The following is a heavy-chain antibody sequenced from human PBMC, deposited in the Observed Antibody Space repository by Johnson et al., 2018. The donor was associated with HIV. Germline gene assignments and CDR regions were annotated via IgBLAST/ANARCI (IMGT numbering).Heavy chain of an antibody. D-gene: IGHD6-19*01. CDR3: AREPGYSSGPDAFDL. J-gene: IGHJ3*01. CDR2: IRYDGSNK. V-gene: IGHV3-30*02. Sequence: QVQLVESGGGVVQPGGSLRLSCAASGFTFSSYGMHWVRQAPGKGLEWVAFIRYDGSNKYYADSVKGRLTISRDNSKNTLYLQMNSLRVEDTAVYFCAREPGYSSGPDAFDLWGQGTMVTVSS. CDR1: GFTFSSYG.